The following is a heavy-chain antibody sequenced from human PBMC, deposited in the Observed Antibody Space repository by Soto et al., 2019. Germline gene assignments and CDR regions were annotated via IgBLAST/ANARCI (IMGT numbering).Heavy chain of an antibody. Sequence: PSETLSLTCTVSGGSISSYYWSWIRQPPGKGLEWIGYIYYSGSTNYNPSLKSRVTLSVDTSKNQFSLKLSSVTAADTAVYYCARVVVPAAIGWFDPWGQGTLVTVSS. CDR3: ARVVVPAAIGWFDP. CDR1: GGSISSYY. V-gene: IGHV4-59*01. CDR2: IYYSGST. J-gene: IGHJ5*02. D-gene: IGHD2-2*01.